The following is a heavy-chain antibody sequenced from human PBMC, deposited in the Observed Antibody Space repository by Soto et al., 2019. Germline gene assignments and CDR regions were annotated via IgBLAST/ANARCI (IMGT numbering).Heavy chain of an antibody. V-gene: IGHV1-69*13. CDR1: GGTFSSYA. CDR2: IIPIFGTA. CDR3: ARDLAPTHDSSGYFEYYFDY. J-gene: IGHJ4*02. Sequence: GXSVKGSCEASGGTFSSYAISWVRQAPGQGLEWMGGIIPIFGTANYSQKFQGRVTITADESTSTAYMELSSLRSEDTAVYYCARDLAPTHDSSGYFEYYFDYWGQGTLVTVSS. D-gene: IGHD3-22*01.